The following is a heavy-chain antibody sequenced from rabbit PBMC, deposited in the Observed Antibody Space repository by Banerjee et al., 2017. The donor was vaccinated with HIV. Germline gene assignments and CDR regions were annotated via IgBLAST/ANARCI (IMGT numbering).Heavy chain of an antibody. Sequence: QEQLVESGGGLVLPGGSLKLSCKASGFDFSRYGVSWVRQAPGKGLEWIGYIDPVFGIAYYATWVSGRFSISRENTQNTVYLQLNSLTAADTATYFCARAIRGNDYAFDLWGPGTLVTVS. CDR1: GFDFSRYG. D-gene: IGHD2-1*01. CDR3: ARAIRGNDYAFDL. CDR2: IDPVFGIA. J-gene: IGHJ4*01. V-gene: IGHV1S47*01.